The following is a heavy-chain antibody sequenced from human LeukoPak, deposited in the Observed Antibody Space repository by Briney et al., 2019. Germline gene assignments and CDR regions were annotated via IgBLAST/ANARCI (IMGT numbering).Heavy chain of an antibody. V-gene: IGHV3-23*01. D-gene: IGHD6-19*01. CDR2: ISGSGGST. Sequence: GGSLRLSCAASGFTFSSYAMSWVRQAPGKGLEWVSAISGSGGSTYYADSVRGRFTISRDNSKNTLYLQMNSLRAEDTAVYYCARSSSGWYGSVYYFDYWGQGTLVTVSS. J-gene: IGHJ4*02. CDR1: GFTFSSYA. CDR3: ARSSSGWYGSVYYFDY.